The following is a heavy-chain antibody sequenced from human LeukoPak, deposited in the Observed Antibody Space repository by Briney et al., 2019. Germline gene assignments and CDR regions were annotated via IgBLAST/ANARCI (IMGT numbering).Heavy chain of an antibody. CDR1: GFTFSSYG. D-gene: IGHD6-13*01. J-gene: IGHJ5*02. Sequence: GRSLRLSCAASGFTFSSYGMHWVRQAPGKGLEWVAVISYDGSNKYYADSVKGRFTISRDNSKNTLYLQMNSLRAEDTAVYYCAKGQTSSWYHNWFDPWGQGTLVTVSS. CDR2: ISYDGSNK. CDR3: AKGQTSSWYHNWFDP. V-gene: IGHV3-30*18.